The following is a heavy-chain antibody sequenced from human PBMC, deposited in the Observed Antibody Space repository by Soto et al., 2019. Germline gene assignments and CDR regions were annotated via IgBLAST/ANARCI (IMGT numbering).Heavy chain of an antibody. V-gene: IGHV4-30-2*01. CDR2: IYHSGST. D-gene: IGHD1-26*01. J-gene: IGHJ5*02. CDR1: GGSISSGGYS. Sequence: QLQLQESGSGLVKPSQTLSLTCAVSGGSISSGGYSWSWIRQPPGKGLEWIGYIYHSGSTYYNPAPKSRVTMSVDRSKNQFSLKLSSVTAADTAVYYCARGGAIRGGWFDPWGQGTLVTVSS. CDR3: ARGGAIRGGWFDP.